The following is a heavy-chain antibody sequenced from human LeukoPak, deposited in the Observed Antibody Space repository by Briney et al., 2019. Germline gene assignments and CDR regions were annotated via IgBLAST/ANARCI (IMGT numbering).Heavy chain of an antibody. D-gene: IGHD3-3*01. V-gene: IGHV4-39*07. CDR2: IYYSGST. CDR3: ARVRYYDFWSGIGRVDWFDP. CDR1: GGSISSSSYY. Sequence: SETLSLTCTVSGGSISSSSYYWGWIRQPPGKGLEWIGSIYYSGSTYYNPSLKSRVTISVDTSKNQFSLKLSSVTAADTAVYYCARVRYYDFWSGIGRVDWFDPWGQGTLVTVSS. J-gene: IGHJ5*02.